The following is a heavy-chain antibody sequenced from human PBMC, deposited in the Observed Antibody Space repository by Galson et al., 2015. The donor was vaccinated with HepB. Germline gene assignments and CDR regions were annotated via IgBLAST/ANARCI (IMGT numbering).Heavy chain of an antibody. J-gene: IGHJ4*02. CDR1: GDSVSSNSAA. CDR2: TYYRSKWYN. Sequence: CAISGDSVSSNSAAWNRIRQSPSRGLEWLGRTYYRSKWYNDYAVSVKSRITINPDTSKNQFSLQLNSVTPEDTAVYYCARRLVRSFSLDYWGQGTLVTVSS. CDR3: ARRLVRSFSLDY. D-gene: IGHD2-15*01. V-gene: IGHV6-1*01.